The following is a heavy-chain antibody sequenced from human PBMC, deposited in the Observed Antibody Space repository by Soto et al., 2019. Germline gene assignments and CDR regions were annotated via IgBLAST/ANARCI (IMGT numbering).Heavy chain of an antibody. CDR3: ARRTKNYYFDY. CDR2: IYYSGST. V-gene: IGHV4-39*01. CDR1: GGSISSSSYY. J-gene: IGHJ4*02. Sequence: SETLSLTCTVSGGSISSSSYYWGWIRQPPGKGLEWIGSIYYSGSTYYNPSLKSRVTISVDTSKNQFSLKLSSVTAADTAVYYCARRTKNYYFDYWGQGTLVTVSS.